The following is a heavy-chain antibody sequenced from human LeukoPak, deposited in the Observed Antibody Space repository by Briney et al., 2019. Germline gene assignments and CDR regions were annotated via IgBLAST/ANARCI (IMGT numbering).Heavy chain of an antibody. CDR3: AELGITMIGGV. V-gene: IGHV3-48*03. CDR2: ISSSAGTT. D-gene: IGHD3-10*02. CDR1: GFTFSNYE. Sequence: GGSLRLSCAASGFTFSNYEMNWVRQAPGKGLEWVSYISSSAGTTYYADSVKGRFTISRDNAKNSLYLQMNSLRAEDTAVYYCAELGITMIGGVWGKGTTVTISS. J-gene: IGHJ6*04.